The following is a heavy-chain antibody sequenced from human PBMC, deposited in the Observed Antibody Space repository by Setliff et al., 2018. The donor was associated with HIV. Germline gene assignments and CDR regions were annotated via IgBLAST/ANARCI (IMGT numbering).Heavy chain of an antibody. CDR2: IWSDGSDT. CDR3: ARDQGSRWFGPLDS. Sequence: GGSLRLSCVASGFTFSSHGMHWVRQAPGKGLEWLVVIWSDGSDTYYRDSVGGRFTISRDNSKNTLYLHMNTLRDEDTAVYYCARDQGSRWFGPLDSWGQGTLVTVSS. CDR1: GFTFSSHG. J-gene: IGHJ4*02. V-gene: IGHV3-33*01. D-gene: IGHD3-10*01.